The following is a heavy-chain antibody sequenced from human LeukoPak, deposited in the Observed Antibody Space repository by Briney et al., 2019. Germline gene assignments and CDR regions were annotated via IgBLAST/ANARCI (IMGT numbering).Heavy chain of an antibody. CDR2: INPNSGGT. Sequence: ASVTVSCTASGYTFTSYDINWVRQATGQGLEWMGRINPNSGGTNYAQKFQGRVTMTRDTSIRTVYMELRSLTSDDTAVYYCARESGSHIAVAGWYAFDIWGQGTMVTVSS. V-gene: IGHV1-2*06. CDR1: GYTFTSYD. J-gene: IGHJ3*02. CDR3: ARESGSHIAVAGWYAFDI. D-gene: IGHD6-19*01.